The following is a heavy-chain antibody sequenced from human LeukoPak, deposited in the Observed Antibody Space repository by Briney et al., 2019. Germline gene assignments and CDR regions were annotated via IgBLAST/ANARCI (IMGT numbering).Heavy chain of an antibody. CDR3: ARQAAVEDYYYYMDV. CDR1: GYSFTSYW. J-gene: IGHJ6*03. V-gene: IGHV5-51*01. CDR2: IYPGDSDT. D-gene: IGHD6-13*01. Sequence: GESLKISCKGSGYSFTSYWIGWVRQMPGQGLEWMGIIYPGDSDTRYSPSFQGQVTISADKSISTAYLQWSSLKASDTAMYYCARQAAVEDYYYYMDVWGKGTTVTISS.